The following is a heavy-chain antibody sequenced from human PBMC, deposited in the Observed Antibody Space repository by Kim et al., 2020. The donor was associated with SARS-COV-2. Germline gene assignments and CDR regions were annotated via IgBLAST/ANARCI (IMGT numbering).Heavy chain of an antibody. CDR2: VYPDGRT. Sequence: GGSLRLSCAASGFTLTRNYMNWVRQPPGKGLEWVSIVYPDGRTYITHSLRGRFTISRDKSQDTLYLQMNSLRAEDTAVYFCARVLDYGGYAHSHNKAFDLWGQGTLVIVSS. V-gene: IGHV3-53*01. CDR3: ARVLDYGGYAHSHNKAFDL. D-gene: IGHD4-17*01. J-gene: IGHJ3*01. CDR1: GFTLTRNY.